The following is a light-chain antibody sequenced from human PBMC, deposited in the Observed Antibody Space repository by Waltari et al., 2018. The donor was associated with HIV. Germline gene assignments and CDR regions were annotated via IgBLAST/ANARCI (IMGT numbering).Light chain of an antibody. CDR1: QTISRD. CDR2: AAS. V-gene: IGKV1-39*01. Sequence: DIQMTQSPSSLPASVGDRVTITCRASQTISRDLNWYQQKPGQAPTLLIPAASTLQSGVPSRFSGSVSGAEFTLSISNVQPEDFATYYCLQTYSFPLTFGPGTTLEVK. CDR3: LQTYSFPLT. J-gene: IGKJ3*01.